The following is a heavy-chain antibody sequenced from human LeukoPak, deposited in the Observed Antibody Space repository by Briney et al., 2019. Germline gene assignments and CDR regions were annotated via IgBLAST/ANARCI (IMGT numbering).Heavy chain of an antibody. D-gene: IGHD3-10*01. Sequence: PSETLSLTCAVYGGSFSGYYWSWIRQPPGKGLEWIGEINHSGSTNYNPSLKSRVTISVDTSKNQFSLKLSSVTAADTAVYYCARTTTMVRGVINGDLFDYWGQGTLVTVSS. CDR3: ARTTTMVRGVINGDLFDY. CDR1: GGSFSGYY. J-gene: IGHJ4*02. CDR2: INHSGST. V-gene: IGHV4-34*01.